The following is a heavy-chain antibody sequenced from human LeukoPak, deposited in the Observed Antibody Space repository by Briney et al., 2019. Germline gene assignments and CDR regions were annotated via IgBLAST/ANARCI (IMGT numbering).Heavy chain of an antibody. Sequence: GGSLRLSCAASGFTFSSYWMSWVRQAPGKGLEWVANIKQDGTEKYYVDSVKGRFTISRDNAKNSLYLQMNSLRAEDTAVYYCARGADDSSSPDFDYWGQGTLVTVSS. V-gene: IGHV3-7*02. CDR3: ARGADDSSSPDFDY. CDR1: GFTFSSYW. J-gene: IGHJ4*02. CDR2: IKQDGTEK. D-gene: IGHD6-6*01.